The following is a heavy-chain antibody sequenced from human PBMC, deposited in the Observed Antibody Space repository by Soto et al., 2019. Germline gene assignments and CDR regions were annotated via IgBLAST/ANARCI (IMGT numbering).Heavy chain of an antibody. CDR1: GITFSKAW. D-gene: IGHD4-4*01. CDR3: TTNFYSDYGMDG. CDR2: IKSKSDGGTT. Sequence: EVQLVESGGGLVKPGGSLRLSCAASGITFSKAWMNWVRQSPGKGLEWVGRIKSKSDGGTTDYAAPVKGRFTISRDDSENTLCLQMNSLKTEDTAVYYCTTNFYSDYGMDGWGQGTTVTVSS. V-gene: IGHV3-15*01. J-gene: IGHJ6*02.